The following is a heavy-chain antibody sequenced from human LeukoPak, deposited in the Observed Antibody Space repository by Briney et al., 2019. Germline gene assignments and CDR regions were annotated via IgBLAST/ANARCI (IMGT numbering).Heavy chain of an antibody. D-gene: IGHD3-3*01. J-gene: IGHJ4*02. CDR1: GYTFTSYD. Sequence: ASVKVSCKASGYTFTSYDINWVRQATGQGLEWMGWMNPNSGNTGYAQKFQGRVTMTRNTSISTAYMELRSLRSDDTAVYYCARDDFWSGYYFDYWGQGTLVTVSS. CDR3: ARDDFWSGYYFDY. V-gene: IGHV1-8*01. CDR2: MNPNSGNT.